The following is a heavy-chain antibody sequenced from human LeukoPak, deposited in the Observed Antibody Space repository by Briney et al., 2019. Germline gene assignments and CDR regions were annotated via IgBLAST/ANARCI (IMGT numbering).Heavy chain of an antibody. V-gene: IGHV4-28*01. CDR2: IYYSGST. CDR3: ARLTSIAAAYFDY. Sequence: SETLSLTCAVSGYSISNSNWWGWIRQPPGKGLEWIGYIYYSGSTYYNPSLRSRVTMSVDTSKNQFSLKLSSVTAEDTAVYYCARLTSIAAAYFDYWGQGTLVTVSS. J-gene: IGHJ4*02. D-gene: IGHD6-13*01. CDR1: GYSISNSNW.